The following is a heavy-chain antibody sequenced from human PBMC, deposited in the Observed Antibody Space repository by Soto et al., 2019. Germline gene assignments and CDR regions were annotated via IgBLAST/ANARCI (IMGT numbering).Heavy chain of an antibody. CDR2: FDPEDGET. V-gene: IGHV1-24*01. Sequence: ASVKVSCKVSGYTLTELSMHWVRQAPGKGLEWMGGFDPEDGETIYAQKFQGRVTMTEDTSTDTAYMELSSLRSEDTAVYYCATSRRKYCGGDCYSSGFDYWGQGTLVTVSS. D-gene: IGHD2-21*02. J-gene: IGHJ4*02. CDR3: ATSRRKYCGGDCYSSGFDY. CDR1: GYTLTELS.